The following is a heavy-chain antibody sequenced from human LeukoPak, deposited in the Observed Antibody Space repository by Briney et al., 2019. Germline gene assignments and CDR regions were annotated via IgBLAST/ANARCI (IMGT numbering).Heavy chain of an antibody. J-gene: IGHJ4*02. CDR3: ARGNRDGYDY. D-gene: IGHD5-24*01. CDR2: IYYSGST. V-gene: IGHV4-59*01. CDR1: GGSISSYY. Sequence: KPSETLSLTCTVSGGSISSYYWSWIRQPPGKGLEWIGYIYYSGSTNYNPSLKGRVTISVDTSKNQFSLKLSSVTAADTAVYYCARGNRDGYDYWGQGTLVTVSS.